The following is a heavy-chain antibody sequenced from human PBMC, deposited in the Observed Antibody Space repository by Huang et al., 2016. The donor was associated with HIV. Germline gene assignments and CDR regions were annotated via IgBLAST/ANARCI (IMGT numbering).Heavy chain of an antibody. CDR3: ARLAGGTWSYYFDL. CDR1: GYIFTTSW. J-gene: IGHJ4*02. V-gene: IGHV5-51*03. Sequence: AELVQSGTEVKKPGESLKISCKCSGYIFTTSWIGWVRQMPGKGLEWRGIIDPGDSDTRYRPSFQGQVTMSVDKSINTAYLHWSSLKASDTAMYYCARLAGGTWSYYFDLWGQGALVTVSS. D-gene: IGHD3-10*01. CDR2: IDPGDSDT.